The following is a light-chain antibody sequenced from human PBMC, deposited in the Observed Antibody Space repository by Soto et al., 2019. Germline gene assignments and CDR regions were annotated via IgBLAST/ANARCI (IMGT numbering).Light chain of an antibody. CDR2: TND. V-gene: IGLV1-44*01. CDR1: SSSIGSNT. Sequence: QAVVTQPPSASGTPGQRVNISCSGSSSSIGSNTVNWYQQLPGTAPKLLIYTNDQRPSGVPDRFSGSKSGTSASLAISGLQSEDEAHYYCAAWDDSLNGVVFGGGTKLTVL. CDR3: AAWDDSLNGVV. J-gene: IGLJ2*01.